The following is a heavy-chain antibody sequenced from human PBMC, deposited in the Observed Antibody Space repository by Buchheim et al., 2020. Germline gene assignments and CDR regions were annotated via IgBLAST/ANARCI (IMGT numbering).Heavy chain of an antibody. CDR2: INHSGST. J-gene: IGHJ6*02. Sequence: QVQLQQWGAGLLKPSETLSLTCAVYGGSFSGYYWSWIRQPPGKGLELIGEINHSGSTNYNPSLKSRVTISVDTSKNQFSLKLSSVAAADTAVYYCARGGYRNYYGMDVWGQGTT. V-gene: IGHV4-34*01. D-gene: IGHD1-1*01. CDR3: ARGGYRNYYGMDV. CDR1: GGSFSGYY.